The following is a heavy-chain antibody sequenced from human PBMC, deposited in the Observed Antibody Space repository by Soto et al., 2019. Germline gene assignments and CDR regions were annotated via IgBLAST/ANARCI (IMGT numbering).Heavy chain of an antibody. CDR1: GGSISSYY. J-gene: IGHJ6*02. Sequence: VQLQASGPGLVTPSETLSLTCTVSGGSISSYYWSWIRQPPGKGLEWIGSIYYSGITNYNPSLKSRVTISVDTSKNQFSLKLSSVTAADTAVYYCERDYLHYYGMDVWGQGTTVTVTS. CDR3: ERDYLHYYGMDV. V-gene: IGHV4-59*01. CDR2: IYYSGIT.